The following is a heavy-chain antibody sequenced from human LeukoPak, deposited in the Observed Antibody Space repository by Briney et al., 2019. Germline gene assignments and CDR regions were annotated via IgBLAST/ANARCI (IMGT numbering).Heavy chain of an antibody. CDR1: GYSFTSYW. CDR2: IYPGDSDT. CDR3: AILRDDSSGYWYYFDY. J-gene: IGHJ4*02. D-gene: IGHD3-22*01. Sequence: GESLKISCKGSGYSFTSYWIGWVRQMPGKGLEWMGIIYPGDSDTRYSPSFQGQVTISADKSISTAYLQWSSLKASDTAMYYCAILRDDSSGYWYYFDYWGQGTLVTVSS. V-gene: IGHV5-51*01.